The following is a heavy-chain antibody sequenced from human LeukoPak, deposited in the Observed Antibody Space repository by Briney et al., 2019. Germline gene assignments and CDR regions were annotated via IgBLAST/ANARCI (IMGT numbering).Heavy chain of an antibody. CDR3: AKDMHYSSSRYPFDY. D-gene: IGHD6-13*01. CDR1: GFIFSSFA. CDR2: ISGSGGST. V-gene: IGHV3-23*01. Sequence: GGSLTLSCAASGFIFSSFAMSWVRQAPGKGLEWVSVISGSGGSTDYADAVKGRFTISRDNYKNTLSLQMNSLRVEDTAVYYCAKDMHYSSSRYPFDYWGQGTLVSVSS. J-gene: IGHJ4*02.